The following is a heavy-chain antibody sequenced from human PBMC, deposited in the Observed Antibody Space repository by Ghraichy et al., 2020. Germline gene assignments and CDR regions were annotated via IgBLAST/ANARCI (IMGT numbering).Heavy chain of an antibody. D-gene: IGHD3-3*01. CDR2: IYSSGTA. CDR1: ADSISNYY. Sequence: ETLSLTCTVSADSISNYYWSWIRQPPGKGLEWIGYIYSSGTAKYTSSLKSRVTISVDTSQNQFSLNLNSVTAADTAVYYCARVGPRAEFDFWSGYYIDNWGQGIQVTVSS. CDR3: ARVGPRAEFDFWSGYYIDN. J-gene: IGHJ4*02. V-gene: IGHV4-59*01.